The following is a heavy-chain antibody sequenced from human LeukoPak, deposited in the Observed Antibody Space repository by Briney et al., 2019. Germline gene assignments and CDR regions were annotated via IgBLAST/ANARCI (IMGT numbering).Heavy chain of an antibody. V-gene: IGHV3-66*01. Sequence: GGSLRLSCAASGFIVSENYISWVRQPPGEGLEWVSVIHSGGNTYYADSVKGRFFISRDNSKNTLYLQINSLRAEDTAVYYCARDIMGRPDIAVAALGYWGQGTLVTVSS. CDR2: IHSGGNT. J-gene: IGHJ4*02. CDR1: GFIVSENY. CDR3: ARDIMGRPDIAVAALGY. D-gene: IGHD6-19*01.